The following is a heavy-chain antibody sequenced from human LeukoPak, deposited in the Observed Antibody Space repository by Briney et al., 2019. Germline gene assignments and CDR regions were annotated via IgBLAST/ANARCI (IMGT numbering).Heavy chain of an antibody. CDR2: IYSGGST. CDR3: ASRGRIVGASDAFDI. Sequence: PGGSLRLSCAASGFTVSSNYMSWFRQAPGRGLEWVSVIYSGGSTYYADSVKGRFTISRDNSKNTLYLQMNSLRAEDTAVYYCASRGRIVGASDAFDIWGQGTMVTVSS. V-gene: IGHV3-53*01. D-gene: IGHD1-26*01. J-gene: IGHJ3*02. CDR1: GFTVSSNY.